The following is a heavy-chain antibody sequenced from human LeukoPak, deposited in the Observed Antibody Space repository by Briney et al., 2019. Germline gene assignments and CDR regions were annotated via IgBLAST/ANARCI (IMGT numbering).Heavy chain of an antibody. V-gene: IGHV1-8*02. Sequence: ASVKVSCKASGGTFSSYAISWVRQAPGQGLEWMGWMNPNSGNTGYAQKFQGRVTMTRNTSISTAYMELSSLRSEDTAVYYCAGVPTYYYGSGSYDFDYWGQGTLVTVSS. D-gene: IGHD3-10*01. CDR2: MNPNSGNT. CDR1: GGTFSSYA. CDR3: AGVPTYYYGSGSYDFDY. J-gene: IGHJ4*02.